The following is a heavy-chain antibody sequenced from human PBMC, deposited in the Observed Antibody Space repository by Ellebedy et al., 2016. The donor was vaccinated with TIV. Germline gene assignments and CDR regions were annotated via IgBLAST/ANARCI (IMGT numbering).Heavy chain of an antibody. CDR3: AALRIQLWLSSYYYYGMDV. Sequence: ASVKVSCXASGYTFTGYYMHWVRQAPGQGLEWMGWINPNSGGTNYAQKFQGRVTMTRDTSISTAYMELSSLRSEDTAVYYCAALRIQLWLSSYYYYGMDVWGQGTTVTVSS. D-gene: IGHD5-18*01. CDR1: GYTFTGYY. CDR2: INPNSGGT. J-gene: IGHJ6*02. V-gene: IGHV1-2*02.